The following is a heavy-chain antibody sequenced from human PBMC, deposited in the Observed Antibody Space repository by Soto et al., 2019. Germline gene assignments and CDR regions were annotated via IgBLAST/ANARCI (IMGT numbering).Heavy chain of an antibody. Sequence: PSETLSLTCTVSGGSISSGDYYWSWIRQPPGKGLEWIGYIYYSGSTYYNPSLKSRVTISVDTSKNQFSLKLSSVTAADTAVYYCARWIIHGNSNFDYWGQGTLVTVSS. CDR3: ARWIIHGNSNFDY. J-gene: IGHJ4*02. V-gene: IGHV4-30-4*01. D-gene: IGHD2-2*03. CDR2: IYYSGST. CDR1: GGSISSGDYY.